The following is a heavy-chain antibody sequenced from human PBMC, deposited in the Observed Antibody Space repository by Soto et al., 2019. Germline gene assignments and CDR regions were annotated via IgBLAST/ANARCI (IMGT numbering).Heavy chain of an antibody. CDR2: IYHSGNT. V-gene: IGHV4-4*02. CDR3: DRASAVFDSYGYVWFDP. D-gene: IGHD5-18*01. Sequence: SETLSLTCAVSGGSISSSNWWSWVRQPPGKGLEWIGEIYHSGNTNYNPSLKSRVTMAVDKSRNQFSLKLSSVTAADTAVYYCDRASAVFDSYGYVWFDPWGQGTLVTVPQ. J-gene: IGHJ5*02. CDR1: GGSISSSNW.